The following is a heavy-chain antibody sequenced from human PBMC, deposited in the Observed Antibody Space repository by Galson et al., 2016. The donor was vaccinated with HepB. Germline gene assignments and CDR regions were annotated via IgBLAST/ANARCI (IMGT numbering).Heavy chain of an antibody. CDR3: AGMPDV. V-gene: IGHV3-7*03. D-gene: IGHD2-2*01. J-gene: IGHJ6*02. Sequence: SLRLSCAASGFTFSRYWMSWVRQAPGKGLEWVANIKGDGSDTYYVESVRGRFTISRDTAKNSLYLQMSSLRVEDTAVYYCAGMPDVWGQGTTVTVSS. CDR2: IKGDGSDT. CDR1: GFTFSRYW.